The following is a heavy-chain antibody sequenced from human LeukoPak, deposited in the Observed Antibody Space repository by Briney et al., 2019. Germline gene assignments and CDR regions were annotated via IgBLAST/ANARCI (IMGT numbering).Heavy chain of an antibody. D-gene: IGHD6-13*01. Sequence: ASVKVSCKASGYTFTCYYMHWVRQAPGQGLEWMGWINPNSGGTNYAQKVQGRVTMTTDTSTSTAYMELRSLRSDDTAIYYCARWYSSSWYHFDYWGQGTLVTVSS. CDR3: ARWYSSSWYHFDY. CDR1: GYTFTCYY. J-gene: IGHJ4*01. CDR2: INPNSGGT. V-gene: IGHV1-2*02.